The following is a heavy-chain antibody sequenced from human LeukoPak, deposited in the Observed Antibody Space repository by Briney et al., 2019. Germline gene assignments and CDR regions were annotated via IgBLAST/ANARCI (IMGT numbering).Heavy chain of an antibody. CDR3: ARDPSGYFNY. Sequence: SETLSLTCAVYGGSFSSYYWSWIRQPPGQGLEWIGEINHSGSTNYNPSLKSRVTISVDTSKNQFSLKLNSVTAADTAVYYCARDPSGYFNYWGQGTLATVSS. CDR2: INHSGST. CDR1: GGSFSSYY. J-gene: IGHJ4*02. D-gene: IGHD3-22*01. V-gene: IGHV4-34*01.